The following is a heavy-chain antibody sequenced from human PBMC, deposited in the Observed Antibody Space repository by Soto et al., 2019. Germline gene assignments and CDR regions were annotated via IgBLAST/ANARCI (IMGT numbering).Heavy chain of an antibody. CDR1: SGSFSGYY. D-gene: IGHD3-16*01. V-gene: IGHV4-34*01. J-gene: IGHJ4*02. Sequence: QVQLQQWGAGLLKPSETLSLTCAVYSGSFSGYYWSWIRQPPGKGLEWIGELYQGLSIIYNPSLESRVTISGDSSKNQFSLKLRSVTAADTAVYYCARHGGYYFDYWGQGTLVNVSS. CDR2: LYQGLSI. CDR3: ARHGGYYFDY.